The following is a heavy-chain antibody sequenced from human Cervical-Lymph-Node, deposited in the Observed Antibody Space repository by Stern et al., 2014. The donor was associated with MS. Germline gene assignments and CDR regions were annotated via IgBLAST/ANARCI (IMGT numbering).Heavy chain of an antibody. D-gene: IGHD1-26*01. CDR2: LITIFGTA. J-gene: IGHJ6*02. V-gene: IGHV1-69*01. CDR1: GGTFSSYA. CDR3: ARGELKEGLVRGMDV. Sequence: QVQLGQSGAEVKKPGSSVKVSCKASGGTFSSYAISWGRQAPGQGLEWMGGLITIFGTANYAQKFQGRVTITAAESTSTAYMELSSLRSEDTAVYYCARGELKEGLVRGMDVWGQGTTVTVSS.